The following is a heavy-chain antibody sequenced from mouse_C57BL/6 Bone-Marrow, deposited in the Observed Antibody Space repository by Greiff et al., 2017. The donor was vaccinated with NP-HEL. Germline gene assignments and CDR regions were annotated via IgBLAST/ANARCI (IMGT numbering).Heavy chain of an antibody. D-gene: IGHD1-1*01. V-gene: IGHV1-55*01. CDR1: GYTFTSYW. CDR2: IYPGSGST. CDR3: ASFVTTVVATDY. Sequence: QVQLQQPGAELVKPGASVKMSCKASGYTFTSYWITWVKQRPGQGLEWIGDIYPGSGSTNYNEKFKSKATLTVDTSSSTAYMQLSSLTSEDSAVYYGASFVTTVVATDYWGQGTTLTVSS. J-gene: IGHJ2*01.